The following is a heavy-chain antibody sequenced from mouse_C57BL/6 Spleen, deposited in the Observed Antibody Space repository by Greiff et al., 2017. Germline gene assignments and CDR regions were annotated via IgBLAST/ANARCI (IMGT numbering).Heavy chain of an antibody. CDR3: ARGTTVVARYCDV. CDR2: IDPSDSYT. D-gene: IGHD1-1*01. J-gene: IGHJ1*03. V-gene: IGHV1-69*01. CDR1: GYTFTSYW. Sequence: VQLQQPGAELVMPGASVKLSCKASGYTFTSYWMHWVKQRPGQGLEWIGEIDPSDSYTNYNQKFKGKSTLTVDKSSSTAYMQLSRLTSEDSAVYYCARGTTVVARYCDVWGTGTTVTVSS.